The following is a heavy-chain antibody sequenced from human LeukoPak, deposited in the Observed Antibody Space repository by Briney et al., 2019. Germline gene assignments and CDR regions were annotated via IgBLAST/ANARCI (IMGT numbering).Heavy chain of an antibody. CDR2: ISSASGSI. J-gene: IGHJ4*02. CDR1: GFTFSSYA. CDR3: ARLPAYCSSTACYYDY. D-gene: IGHD2-2*01. Sequence: GGSLRLSCAASGFTFSSYAMSWVRQAPGKGLEWVSYISSASGSIYYADSVKGRFTISRDNAKNSLFLQMNSLRAEDTAVYYCARLPAYCSSTACYYDYWGQGTLATVSS. V-gene: IGHV3-48*04.